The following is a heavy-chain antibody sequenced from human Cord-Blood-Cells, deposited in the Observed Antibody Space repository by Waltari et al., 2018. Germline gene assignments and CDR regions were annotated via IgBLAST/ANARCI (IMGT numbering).Heavy chain of an antibody. D-gene: IGHD3-22*01. V-gene: IGHV1-24*01. J-gene: IGHJ4*02. CDR1: GYTLTALY. CDR2: FDPEDGET. Sequence: QVQLVQSGAEVKKPGASVKVYCKVSGYTLTALYMHWVRQAPGKGLEWMGGFDPEDGETIYAQKFQGRVTMTEDTSTDTAYMELSSLRSEDTAVYYCATGSGDSSGYYYYFDYWGQGTLVTVSS. CDR3: ATGSGDSSGYYYYFDY.